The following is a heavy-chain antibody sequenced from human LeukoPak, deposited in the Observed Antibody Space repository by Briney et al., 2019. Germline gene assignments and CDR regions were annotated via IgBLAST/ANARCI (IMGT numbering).Heavy chain of an antibody. Sequence: GGSLRLSCAASGFTFPSYAMSWVRQAPGKGLEWVANIKQDGSEKYYVDSVKGRFTISRDNAKNSLYLQMNSLRAEDTAVYYCARDSRGAFDYWGQGTLVTVSS. CDR1: GFTFPSYA. J-gene: IGHJ4*02. CDR3: ARDSRGAFDY. V-gene: IGHV3-7*01. CDR2: IKQDGSEK. D-gene: IGHD3-10*01.